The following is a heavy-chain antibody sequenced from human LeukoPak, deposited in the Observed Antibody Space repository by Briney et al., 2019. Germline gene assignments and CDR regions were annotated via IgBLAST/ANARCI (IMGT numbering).Heavy chain of an antibody. D-gene: IGHD6-13*01. CDR3: ARVYSSSWYSAFDI. J-gene: IGHJ3*02. CDR1: GFTFSSYA. Sequence: PGGSLRLSCAASGFTFSSYAMHWVRQAPGKGLEYVSAISSNGGSTYYANSLKGRFTISRDNSKNTLYLQMGGLRAEDMAVYYCARVYSSSWYSAFDIWGQGTMVTVSS. V-gene: IGHV3-64*01. CDR2: ISSNGGST.